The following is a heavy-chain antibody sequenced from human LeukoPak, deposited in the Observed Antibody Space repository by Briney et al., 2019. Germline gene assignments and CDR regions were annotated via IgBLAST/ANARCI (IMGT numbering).Heavy chain of an antibody. V-gene: IGHV4-59*01. J-gene: IGHJ3*02. Sequence: SEALSHTCTVSGGSICSYYWSWIRPPPREGLGWIGDLYYSGSTNCIPSLMSRVTITVDTSMSRFSLKLSSVTAADTAVYYCARSGVRKVVVIAPPTTFDIWGQGTMVTVSS. CDR1: GGSICSYY. D-gene: IGHD2-21*01. CDR2: LYYSGST. CDR3: ARSGVRKVVVIAPPTTFDI.